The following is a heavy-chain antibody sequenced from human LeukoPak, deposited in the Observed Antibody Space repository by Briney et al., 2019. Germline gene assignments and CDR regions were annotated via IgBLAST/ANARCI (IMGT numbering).Heavy chain of an antibody. CDR2: TKNRANSHIT. J-gene: IGHJ6*02. Sequence: GGSLRLSCVASGFTLSDHYMDWVRQAPGKGLEWISRTKNRANSHITQYAASVNGRFIASRDDSKNSLFLQMNSLKAEDTAVYYCARDTDTALDVWGQGTTVTVSS. V-gene: IGHV3-72*01. CDR1: GFTLSDHY. CDR3: ARDTDTALDV.